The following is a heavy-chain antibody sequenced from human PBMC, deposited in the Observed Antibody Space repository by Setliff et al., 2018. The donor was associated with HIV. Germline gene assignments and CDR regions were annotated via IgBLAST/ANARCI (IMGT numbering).Heavy chain of an antibody. CDR3: ARYTSKVDWFDP. J-gene: IGHJ5*02. V-gene: IGHV4-39*01. CDR1: GDSITNDDYY. Sequence: SETLSLTCTVSGDSITNDDYYWGWIRQPPGKGLEWIAIIHYNGRTYYDPSPKSRVTIFVDTSKTRFYLKLRSVTASDTAVYYCARYTSKVDWFDPWGQGTLVTVSS. D-gene: IGHD2-2*02. CDR2: IHYNGRT.